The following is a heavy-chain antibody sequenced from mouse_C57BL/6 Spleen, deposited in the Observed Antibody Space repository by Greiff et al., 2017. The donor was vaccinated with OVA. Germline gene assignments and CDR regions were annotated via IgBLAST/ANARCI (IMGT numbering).Heavy chain of an antibody. J-gene: IGHJ3*01. CDR3: ASRNSSGPAWFAY. CDR2: INPSSGYT. CDR1: GYTFTSYW. V-gene: IGHV1-7*01. Sequence: VQLQQSGAELAKPGASVKLSCKASGYTFTSYWMHWVKQRPGQGLEWIGYINPSSGYTKYNQKFKDKATLTADKSSSTAYMQLSSLTYEDSAVYYYASRNSSGPAWFAYWGQGTLVTVSA. D-gene: IGHD3-2*02.